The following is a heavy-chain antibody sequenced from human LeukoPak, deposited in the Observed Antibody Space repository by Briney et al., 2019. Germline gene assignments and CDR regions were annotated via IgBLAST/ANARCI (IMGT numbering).Heavy chain of an antibody. Sequence: GGSLRLSCAASGFTFSSYAMHWVRQAPGKGLEWVAVISYDGSNKYYADSVKGRFTISRDNSKNTLYLQMNSLRAEDTAVYYCAKEWVRTCFFEDWGQGTLVTVSS. CDR3: AKEWVRTCFFED. CDR1: GFTFSSYA. V-gene: IGHV3-30-3*01. J-gene: IGHJ4*02. D-gene: IGHD1-26*01. CDR2: ISYDGSNK.